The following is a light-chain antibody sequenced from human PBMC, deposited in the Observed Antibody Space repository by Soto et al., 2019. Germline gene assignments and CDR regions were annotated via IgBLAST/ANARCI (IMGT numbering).Light chain of an antibody. CDR3: SSYAGSNNYV. Sequence: QRVRTQAASAYGAAGQGGSISCTGTSSDVGGYNYVSWYQQHPGKAPKLMIYEVSKRPSGVPDRFSGSKSGNTASLTVSGLQAEDEADYYCSSYAGSNNYVFGTGTKVTVL. CDR1: SSDVGGYNY. V-gene: IGLV2-8*01. J-gene: IGLJ1*01. CDR2: EVS.